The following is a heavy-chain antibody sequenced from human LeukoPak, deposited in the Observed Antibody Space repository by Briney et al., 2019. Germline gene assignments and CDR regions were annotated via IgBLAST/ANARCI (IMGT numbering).Heavy chain of an antibody. V-gene: IGHV1-8*01. CDR2: MNPNSGNT. D-gene: IGHD2-15*01. CDR1: GYTFTSYD. CDR3: ARGGDLLRYYYYMDV. J-gene: IGHJ6*03. Sequence: ASVKVSCKASGYTFTSYDINWVRQATGQGLEWMGWMNPNSGNTGYAQKFQGRVTMTRNTSISTAYMELSSLRSEDTAVYYCARGGDLLRYYYYMDVWGQGTLVTVSS.